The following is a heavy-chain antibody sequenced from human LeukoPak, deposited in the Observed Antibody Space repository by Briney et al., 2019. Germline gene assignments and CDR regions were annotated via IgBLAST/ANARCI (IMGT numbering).Heavy chain of an antibody. CDR2: IYYSGST. CDR3: ATLEMATIHY. Sequence: SETLSLTCTVSGGSISSYYWSWIRQPPGKGLEWIGYIYYSGSTNYNPSLKSRVTISVDTSRNQFSLKLSSVTATDTAVYYCATLEMATIHYWGQGTLVTVSS. D-gene: IGHD5-24*01. J-gene: IGHJ4*02. V-gene: IGHV4-59*08. CDR1: GGSISSYY.